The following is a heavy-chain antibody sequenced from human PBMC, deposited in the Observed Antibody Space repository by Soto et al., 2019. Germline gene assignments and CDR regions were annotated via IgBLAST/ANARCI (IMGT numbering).Heavy chain of an antibody. Sequence: GGSLRLSCAASGFTFNDYWMHWVRQGPGKGLLWVSRINSDGSSTSYADSVKGRFTISRDNAKNTLYLEMNSLRAEDTAVYYCARVYRTSWYAYDNWGQGTLVTVSS. J-gene: IGHJ4*02. CDR2: INSDGSST. CDR3: ARVYRTSWYAYDN. D-gene: IGHD6-13*01. V-gene: IGHV3-74*01. CDR1: GFTFNDYW.